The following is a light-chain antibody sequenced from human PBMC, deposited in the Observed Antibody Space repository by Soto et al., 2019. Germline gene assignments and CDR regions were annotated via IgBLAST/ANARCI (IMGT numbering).Light chain of an antibody. CDR3: QQYGSSPPWT. CDR2: GAS. J-gene: IGKJ1*01. V-gene: IGKV3-20*01. CDR1: QSVSSSY. Sequence: EVVLTQPPGTLSLSPGERATLSCRASQSVSSSYLAWYQQKPGQAPTLLIYGASSRPTGIPDRFSGSGSGTDFTLTISRLEPEDFAVYYCQQYGSSPPWTFGQGTKVDIK.